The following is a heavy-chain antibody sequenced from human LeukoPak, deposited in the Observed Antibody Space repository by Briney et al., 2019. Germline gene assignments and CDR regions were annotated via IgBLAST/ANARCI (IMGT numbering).Heavy chain of an antibody. CDR3: ALDEVTRATPHH. CDR2: TNQDGSDK. J-gene: IGHJ5*02. D-gene: IGHD3-10*01. V-gene: IGHV3-7*02. Sequence: SGGSLRLSCVASGFTFSGYWMSWLRQAPGKGLEWVANTNQDGSDKYYVDSVKGRFTISRDNAKGSLYLQMSSLRAEDTAVYYCALDEVTRATPHHWGQGTLVTVSS. CDR1: GFTFSGYW.